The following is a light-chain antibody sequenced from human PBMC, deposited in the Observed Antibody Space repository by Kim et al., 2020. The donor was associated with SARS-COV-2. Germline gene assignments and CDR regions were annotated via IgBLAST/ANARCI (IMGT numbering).Light chain of an antibody. J-gene: IGLJ2*01. CDR2: STS. CDR1: TGAVTSGSC. V-gene: IGLV7-43*01. Sequence: PGTTVTLTCASSTGAVTSGSCPNWFQQKPGQAPRALIYSTSNKPSWTPARFSGSLLGGKAALTLSGVQPEDEADYYCLLYYGGTLVFGGGTRLTVL. CDR3: LLYYGGTLV.